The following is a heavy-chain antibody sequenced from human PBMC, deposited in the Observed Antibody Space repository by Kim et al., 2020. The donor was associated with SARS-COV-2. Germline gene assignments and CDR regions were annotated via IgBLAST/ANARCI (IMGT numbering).Heavy chain of an antibody. CDR3: VKSLVREQYGMDA. V-gene: IGHV3-9*01. J-gene: IGHJ6*02. Sequence: ANTVQGRFTISRDNSKRSLFLQMNSLRIEDTALYFCVKSLVREQYGMDAWGQGTMVTVSS. D-gene: IGHD3-10*01.